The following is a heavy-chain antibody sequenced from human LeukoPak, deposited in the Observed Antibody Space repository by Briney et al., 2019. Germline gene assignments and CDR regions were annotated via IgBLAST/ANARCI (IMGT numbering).Heavy chain of an antibody. CDR2: INHSGST. CDR1: GVSFSDYY. CDR3: ARDSLYCSGGSCYSS. D-gene: IGHD2-15*01. V-gene: IGHV4-34*01. J-gene: IGHJ4*02. Sequence: SETLSLTCAVYGVSFSDYYWSWIRQPPGEGLEWIGEINHSGSTNYNPSLKSRVTISVDTSKNQFSLKLSSVTAADTAVYYCARDSLYCSGGSCYSSWGQGTLVTVSS.